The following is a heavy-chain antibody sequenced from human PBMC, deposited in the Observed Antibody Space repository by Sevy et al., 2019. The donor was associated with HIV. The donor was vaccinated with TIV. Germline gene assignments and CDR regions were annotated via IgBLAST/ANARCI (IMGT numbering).Heavy chain of an antibody. V-gene: IGHV1-24*01. CDR1: GYTLTELS. Sequence: ASVKVSCKVSGYTLTELSMHWVRQAPGKGLEWMGGFDPEDGETIYGQKFQGRVTMTEDTSTDTAYMELSSLRSEDTAVYYCATSPEVSNYYDRSGGFDYRGQGTLVTVSS. CDR3: ATSPEVSNYYDRSGGFDY. J-gene: IGHJ4*02. D-gene: IGHD3-22*01. CDR2: FDPEDGET.